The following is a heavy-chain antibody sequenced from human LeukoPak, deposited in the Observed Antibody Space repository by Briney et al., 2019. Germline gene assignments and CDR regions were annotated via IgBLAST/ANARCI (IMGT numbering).Heavy chain of an antibody. D-gene: IGHD3-10*01. V-gene: IGHV3-23*01. J-gene: IGHJ4*02. CDR3: AKAAYGSESYYDPFDY. Sequence: GGSLRLSCAASGFTFSSYAMSWVRQAPGEGLEWVSAISGSGGSTYYADSVKGRFTISRDNSKNTLYLQMNSLRAEDTAVYYCAKAAYGSESYYDPFDYWGQGTLVTVSS. CDR1: GFTFSSYA. CDR2: ISGSGGST.